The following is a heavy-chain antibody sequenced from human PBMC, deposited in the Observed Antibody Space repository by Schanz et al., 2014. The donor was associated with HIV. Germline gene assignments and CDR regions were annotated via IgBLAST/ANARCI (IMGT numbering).Heavy chain of an antibody. CDR1: GGTFSSYA. J-gene: IGHJ5*02. V-gene: IGHV1-69*01. Sequence: QVQLVQSGAAQRRPGSSVMVSCKASGGTFSSYAISWVRQAPGQGLEWMGGIIPIFDTATYAQKFQDRVTITADEPTSTAYMVLRGLRSEDTAVYYCARRGVYSLPPDNRFDPWGQGTLVTVSS. D-gene: IGHD2-8*01. CDR2: IIPIFDTA. CDR3: ARRGVYSLPPDNRFDP.